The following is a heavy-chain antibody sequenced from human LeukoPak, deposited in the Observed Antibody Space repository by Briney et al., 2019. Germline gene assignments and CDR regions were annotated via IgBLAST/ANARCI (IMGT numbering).Heavy chain of an antibody. D-gene: IGHD6-19*01. CDR2: ISGSGGST. Sequence: PGGSLRLSCAASGFTFGSYAMSWVRQAPGKGLEWVSAISGSGGSTYYADSVKGRFTISRDNSKNTLYLQMNSLRAEDTAVYYCAKVFSAYSSGWYEYYDYWGQGTLVTVSS. V-gene: IGHV3-23*01. CDR1: GFTFGSYA. CDR3: AKVFSAYSSGWYEYYDY. J-gene: IGHJ4*02.